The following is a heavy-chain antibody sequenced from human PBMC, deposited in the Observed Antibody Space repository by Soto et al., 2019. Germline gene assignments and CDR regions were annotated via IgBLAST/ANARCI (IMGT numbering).Heavy chain of an antibody. J-gene: IGHJ5*02. D-gene: IGHD3-10*01. CDR1: GFTFGTTD. CDR2: IDGSGGIT. V-gene: IGHV3-23*01. CDR3: VKNSGWFNT. Sequence: GGSLRLSCAASGFTFGTTDMSWVRQAPGEGLEWVSTIDGSGGITYYADSVEGRFTISRDNSRNTVYLQMNSLRGDDTALYYCVKNSGWFNTRGQGALVTVSS.